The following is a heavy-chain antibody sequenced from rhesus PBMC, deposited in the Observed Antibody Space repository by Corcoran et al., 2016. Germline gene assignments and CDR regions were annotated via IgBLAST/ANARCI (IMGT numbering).Heavy chain of an antibody. CDR1: GGSISDDYF. J-gene: IGHJ6*01. Sequence: QVQLQESGPGLVKSSETLSLTCAVSGGSISDDYFWDWIRQPPGKGLGWIGYIYGRRGGTTYNPSLKNRATISIATSKNQFSRKLTSVTAADTAVYHCARVSTTSDGLNSWGQGVVVTVSS. CDR2: IYGRRGGT. D-gene: IGHD2-2*01. V-gene: IGHV4-106*01. CDR3: ARVSTTSDGLNS.